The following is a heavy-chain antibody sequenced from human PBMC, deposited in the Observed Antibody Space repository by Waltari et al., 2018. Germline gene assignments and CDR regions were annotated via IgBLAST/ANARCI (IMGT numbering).Heavy chain of an antibody. D-gene: IGHD5-18*01. V-gene: IGHV3-21*01. CDR2: ISSSSSYI. CDR1: GFTFSSYS. CDR3: ARSGGYSYGWGMDV. J-gene: IGHJ6*02. Sequence: VQLVESGGGLVKPGGSLRLSCAASGFTFSSYSMNWVRQAPGKGLEWVSSISSSSSYIYYADSVKGRFTISRDNAKNSLYLQMNSLRAEDTAVYYCARSGGYSYGWGMDVWGQGTTVTVSS.